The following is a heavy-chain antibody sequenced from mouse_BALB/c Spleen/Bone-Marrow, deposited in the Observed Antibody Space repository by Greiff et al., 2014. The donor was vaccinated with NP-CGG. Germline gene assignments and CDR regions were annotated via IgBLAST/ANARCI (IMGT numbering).Heavy chain of an antibody. CDR2: IYPGDDDT. CDR1: WDGFSRSW. V-gene: IGHV1-80*01. D-gene: IGHD1-1*01. J-gene: IGHJ3*01. CDR3: AGSTPLAY. Sequence: GGELGRAWFSVEIFCQGFWDGFSRSWVEWGEERAGQGLEWIGQIYPGDDDTNYSGKFKGRATLTADKSSGTAYMQLSSLTSEDSAVYFCAGSTPLAYWGQGTLVTVSA.